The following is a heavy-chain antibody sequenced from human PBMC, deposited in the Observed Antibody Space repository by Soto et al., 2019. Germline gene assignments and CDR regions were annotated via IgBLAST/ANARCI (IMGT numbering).Heavy chain of an antibody. V-gene: IGHV5-10-1*01. Sequence: GESLKISCKGSGYSFTNYCISWVRQMPGKGLEWMGRIDSSDSYTKYSPSFQGHVTRDTPTSTVYMELSSLRSEDTAVYYCARGNDLPYYYYGLDVWGQGTTVTVSS. D-gene: IGHD1-1*01. CDR2: IDSSDSYT. CDR3: ARGNDLPYYYYGLDV. J-gene: IGHJ6*02. CDR1: GYSFTNYC.